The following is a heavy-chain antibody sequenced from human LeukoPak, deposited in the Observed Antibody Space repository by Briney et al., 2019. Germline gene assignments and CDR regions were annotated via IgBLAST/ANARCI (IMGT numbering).Heavy chain of an antibody. V-gene: IGHV1-24*01. Sequence: ASVKVSCKVSGYTLTELSMHWVRQAPGKGLEWMGGFDPEDGETIYAQKFQGRVTVTEDTSTDTAYMELSSLRSEDTAVYYCARSSWCSGGSCYLFDYWGQGTLVTVSS. J-gene: IGHJ4*02. CDR3: ARSSWCSGGSCYLFDY. CDR2: FDPEDGET. CDR1: GYTLTELS. D-gene: IGHD2-15*01.